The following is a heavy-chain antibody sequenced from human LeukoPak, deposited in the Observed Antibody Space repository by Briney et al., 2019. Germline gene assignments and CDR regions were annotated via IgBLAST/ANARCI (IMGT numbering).Heavy chain of an antibody. CDR3: ATAGGGAAAGTFFVSAGDFDY. V-gene: IGHV1-69*13. CDR2: IIPIFGTA. Sequence: ASVKVSCKASGGTFSGYAISWVRQAPGQGLEWMGGIIPIFGTANYAQKFQGRVTITADESTSTAYMELSSLRSEDTAVYYCATAGGGAAAGTFFVSAGDFDYWGQGTLVTVSS. D-gene: IGHD6-13*01. J-gene: IGHJ4*02. CDR1: GGTFSGYA.